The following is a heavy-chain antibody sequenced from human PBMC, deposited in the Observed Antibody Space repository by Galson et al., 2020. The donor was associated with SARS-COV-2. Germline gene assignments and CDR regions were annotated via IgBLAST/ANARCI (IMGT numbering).Heavy chain of an antibody. Sequence: ETSETLSLTCTVSGGSISSGGYYWSWIRQPPGKGLEWIGYIYYSGSTYYNPSLKSRVTISVDTSKNQFSLKLSSVTAADTAAYYCARAPITMIVVVDAFDIWGQGTMVTVSS. V-gene: IGHV4-31*03. CDR1: GGSISSGGYY. CDR2: IYYSGST. J-gene: IGHJ3*02. CDR3: ARAPITMIVVVDAFDI. D-gene: IGHD3-22*01.